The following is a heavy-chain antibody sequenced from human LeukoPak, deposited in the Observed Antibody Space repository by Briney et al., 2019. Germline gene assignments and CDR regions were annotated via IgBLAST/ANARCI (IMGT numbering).Heavy chain of an antibody. Sequence: ASVKVSCKASGYTFTSYEINWVRQATGQGLEWMGWISAYNGNTNYAQKLQGRVTMTTDTSTSTAYMELRSLRSDDTAVYYCARDGTDSGSYWFDPWGQGTLVTVSS. J-gene: IGHJ5*02. CDR3: ARDGTDSGSYWFDP. CDR2: ISAYNGNT. CDR1: GYTFTSYE. D-gene: IGHD1-26*01. V-gene: IGHV1-18*01.